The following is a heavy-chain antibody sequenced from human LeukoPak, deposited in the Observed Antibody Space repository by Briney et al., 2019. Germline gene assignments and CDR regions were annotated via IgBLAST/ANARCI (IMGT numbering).Heavy chain of an antibody. CDR1: GGSISSGGYC. J-gene: IGHJ4*02. D-gene: IGHD3-22*01. CDR3: AAGGGLDSYYYDSSGYYALLY. CDR2: IYYSGST. Sequence: SETLSLTCTVSGGSISSGGYCWSWIRQHPGKGLEWSGYIYYSGSTYYNPSLKSRVTISVDTSKNQFSLKLSSVTAADTAVYYCAAGGGLDSYYYDSSGYYALLYWGQGTLVTVSS. V-gene: IGHV4-31*03.